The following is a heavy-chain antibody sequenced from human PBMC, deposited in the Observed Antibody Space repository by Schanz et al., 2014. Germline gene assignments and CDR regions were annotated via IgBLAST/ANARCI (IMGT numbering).Heavy chain of an antibody. CDR3: AKDLISGWSGFDY. D-gene: IGHD6-19*01. CDR1: GFTFSIYA. J-gene: IGHJ4*02. V-gene: IGHV3-23*01. CDR2: ISGSGGST. Sequence: EVQLLESGGGLVQPGGSLRLSCAASGFTFSIYAMTWVRQAPGKGLEWVSGISGSGGSTYDADSVKGRCTISRANSKNTLYLLMNSLRAEDTAVYYCAKDLISGWSGFDYWGQGTLVTVSS.